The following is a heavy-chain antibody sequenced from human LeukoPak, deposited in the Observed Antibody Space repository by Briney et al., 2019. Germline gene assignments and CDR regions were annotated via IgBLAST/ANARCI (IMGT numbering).Heavy chain of an antibody. CDR2: IYYSGST. V-gene: IGHV4-59*01. CDR3: ARGWGVRGVIAFDY. J-gene: IGHJ4*02. Sequence: SETLSLTCTVSGGSISSYYWSWIRQPPGKGLEWMGYIYYSGSTNYNPSLKSRVTISVDTSKNQFSLKLSSVTAADTAVYYCARGWGVRGVIAFDYWGQGTLVTVSS. D-gene: IGHD3-10*01. CDR1: GGSISSYY.